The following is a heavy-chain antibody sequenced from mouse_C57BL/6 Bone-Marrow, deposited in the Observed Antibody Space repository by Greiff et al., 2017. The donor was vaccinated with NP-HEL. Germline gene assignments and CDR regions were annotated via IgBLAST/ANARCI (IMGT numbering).Heavy chain of an antibody. CDR2: IDPETGGT. CDR3: TGPPKDWFAY. Sequence: QVQLQQSGAELVRPGASVTLSCKASGYTFTDYEMHWVKQTPVHGLEWIGAIDPETGGTAYNQKFKGKAILTADKSSSTDYMELRSLTSEDSAVYYCTGPPKDWFAYWGQGTLVTVSA. J-gene: IGHJ3*01. CDR1: GYTFTDYE. V-gene: IGHV1-15*01.